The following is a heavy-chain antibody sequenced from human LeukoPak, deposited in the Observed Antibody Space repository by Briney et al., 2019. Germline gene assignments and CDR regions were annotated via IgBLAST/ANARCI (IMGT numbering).Heavy chain of an antibody. J-gene: IGHJ4*02. CDR3: ARDLSERYSTDY. V-gene: IGHV3-66*01. D-gene: IGHD1-26*01. CDR1: GFTFSDYA. CDR2: IYSGGST. Sequence: PGGSLRLSCAASGFTFSDYAMSWVRQAPGKGLEWVSVIYSGGSTYYADSVKGRFTISRDNSKNTLYLQMNSLRAEDTAVYYCARDLSERYSTDYWGQGTLVTVSS.